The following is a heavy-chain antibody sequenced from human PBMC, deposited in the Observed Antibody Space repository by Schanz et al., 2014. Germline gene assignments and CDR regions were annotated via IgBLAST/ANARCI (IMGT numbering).Heavy chain of an antibody. D-gene: IGHD3-3*01. CDR2: INPTDGTS. V-gene: IGHV1-46*01. CDR1: GFTFTRYY. Sequence: QMQLLQSGAEVKKPGAPVRLPCKTSGFTFTRYYMHWVRQAPGQGLEWMGIINPTDGTSTYAQKFQGRVTMTRDTSTSTVYLELSSLRSEDTAVYYCARGTRVRTTDFWSGLYYFDYWGQGTLVTVSS. J-gene: IGHJ4*02. CDR3: ARGTRVRTTDFWSGLYYFDY.